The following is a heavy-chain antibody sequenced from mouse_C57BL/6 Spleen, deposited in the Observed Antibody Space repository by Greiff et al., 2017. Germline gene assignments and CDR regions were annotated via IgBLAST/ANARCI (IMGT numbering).Heavy chain of an antibody. CDR1: GYTFTSYW. Sequence: QVQLKQSGAELVKPGASVKMSCKASGYTFTSYWITWVKQRPGQGLEWIGDIYPGSGSTNYNEKFKSKATLTVDTSSSTAYMQLSSLTSEDSAVYYCARLGSSYGYFDYWGQGTTLTVSS. V-gene: IGHV1-55*01. CDR3: ARLGSSYGYFDY. CDR2: IYPGSGST. J-gene: IGHJ2*01. D-gene: IGHD1-1*01.